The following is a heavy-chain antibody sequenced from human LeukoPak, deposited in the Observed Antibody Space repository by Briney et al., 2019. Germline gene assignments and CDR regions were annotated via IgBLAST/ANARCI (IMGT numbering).Heavy chain of an antibody. CDR2: FDPEDGET. CDR3: ATAGIRFGWFDP. V-gene: IGHV1-24*01. D-gene: IGHD1-14*01. CDR1: GYTLTELS. Sequence: ASVKVSCKVPGYTLTELSTHWVRQAPGKGLEWMGGFDPEDGETIYAQKFQGRVTMTEDTSTDTAYMELSSLRSEDTAVYYCATAGIRFGWFDPWGQGTLVTVSS. J-gene: IGHJ5*02.